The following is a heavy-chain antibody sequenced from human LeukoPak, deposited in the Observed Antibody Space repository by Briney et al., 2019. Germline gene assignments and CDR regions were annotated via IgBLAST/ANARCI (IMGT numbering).Heavy chain of an antibody. J-gene: IGHJ4*02. D-gene: IGHD6-13*01. Sequence: SVKVSCKASGGTFSSYAISWVRQAPGQGLEWMGRIIPILGIANYAQKFQGRVTITADKSTSTAYMELSSLRSEDTAVYYCASGAAAGYFDYWGQGTLVTVSS. V-gene: IGHV1-69*04. CDR3: ASGAAAGYFDY. CDR2: IIPILGIA. CDR1: GGTFSSYA.